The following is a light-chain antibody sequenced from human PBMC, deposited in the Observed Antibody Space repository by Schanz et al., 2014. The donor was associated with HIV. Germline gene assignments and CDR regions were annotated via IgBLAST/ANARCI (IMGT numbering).Light chain of an antibody. V-gene: IGKV3-20*01. CDR3: QQYGTSLPWT. J-gene: IGKJ1*01. CDR1: QSVSSN. Sequence: EIVLTQSPATLSVSPGERATLSCRASQSVSSNFAWYQQKPGQAPRLLIYGASSMATGIPDRFSGSGSGTDFTLTISRLEPEDCAVYYCQQYGTSLPWTFGQGTKVEIK. CDR2: GAS.